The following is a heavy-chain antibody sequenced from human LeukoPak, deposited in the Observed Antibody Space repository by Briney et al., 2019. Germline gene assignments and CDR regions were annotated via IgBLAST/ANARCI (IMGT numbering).Heavy chain of an antibody. J-gene: IGHJ6*03. CDR1: GFTFDDYA. D-gene: IGHD3-10*01. CDR2: ISWNSGSI. CDR3: ARARITMVRGRGYYYYYMDV. V-gene: IGHV3-9*01. Sequence: TGGFLRLSCAASGFTFDDYAMHWVRQAPGKGLEWVSGISWNSGSIGYADSVKGRFTISRDNAKNSLYLQMNSLRAEDTAVYYCARARITMVRGRGYYYYYMDVWGKGTTVTVSS.